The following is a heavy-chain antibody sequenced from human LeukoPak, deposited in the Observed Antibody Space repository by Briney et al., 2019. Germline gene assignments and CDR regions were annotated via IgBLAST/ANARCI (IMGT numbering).Heavy chain of an antibody. CDR3: VKITSVTGGDC. CDR2: ISSNGGSS. V-gene: IGHV3-64D*09. Sequence: PGGSLRLSCAVSGFPVSSNHMGWGRQAPGKGLEYVSGISSNGGSSFYADSVKGRFTISRDNSKNTLYLQMSSLRAEDTAVYYCVKITSVTGGDCWGQGTRLTVSS. J-gene: IGHJ4*02. CDR1: GFPVSSNH. D-gene: IGHD1-1*01.